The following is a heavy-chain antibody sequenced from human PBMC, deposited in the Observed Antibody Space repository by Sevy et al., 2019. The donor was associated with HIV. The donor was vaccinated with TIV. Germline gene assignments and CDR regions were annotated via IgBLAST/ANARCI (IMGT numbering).Heavy chain of an antibody. V-gene: IGHV3-30-3*01. J-gene: IGHJ5*02. CDR3: ARDAPVGATTFWFDP. Sequence: GGSLRLSCAASGFTFSSYDMHWVRQAPGKGLEWVAVISDDGSNKYYADSVKGRFTISRDNSKNTLYLQMNSLRAEDTAVYYCARDAPVGATTFWFDPWGQGTLVTVSS. CDR1: GFTFSSYD. D-gene: IGHD1-26*01. CDR2: ISDDGSNK.